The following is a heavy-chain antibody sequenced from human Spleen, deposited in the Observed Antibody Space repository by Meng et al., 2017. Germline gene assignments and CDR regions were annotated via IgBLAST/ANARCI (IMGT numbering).Heavy chain of an antibody. V-gene: IGHV4-39*07. Sequence: GSLRLSCTVSGDSISSSSFYWGWIRRPPGKGLEWSESIYSSGSTHYNPSLKSRVTISVDTSKIQFSVNLSSVDAAGTAMYDCVRDPRNCSGNKCFLGAYYHNVMDFWGQGTTVTVSS. D-gene: IGHD2-15*01. CDR3: VRDPRNCSGNKCFLGAYYHNVMDF. J-gene: IGHJ6*02. CDR1: GDSISSSSFY. CDR2: IYSSGST.